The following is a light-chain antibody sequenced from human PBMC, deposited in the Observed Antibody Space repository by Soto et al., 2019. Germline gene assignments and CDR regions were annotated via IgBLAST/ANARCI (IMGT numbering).Light chain of an antibody. CDR2: ANT. V-gene: IGLV1-40*01. CDR3: QSYDSSLSGSGV. Sequence: QSVLTQPPSVSGAPGQRVTISCTGSSSNIGAGYDVHWYQQLPGTAPKLLIYANTNRPSGVPDRFSGSQSGTSASLAITGLQVEPEADSYCQSYDSSLSGSGVFGTGTKVTVL. CDR1: SSNIGAGYD. J-gene: IGLJ1*01.